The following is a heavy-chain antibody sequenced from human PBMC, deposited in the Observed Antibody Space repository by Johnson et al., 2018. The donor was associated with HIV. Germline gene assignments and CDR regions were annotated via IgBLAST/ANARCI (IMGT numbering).Heavy chain of an antibody. CDR3: ARDRWYSSSSGGVDDAFDI. Sequence: QVQLVESGGGLVKPGGSLRLSCAASGFTFSSYAMHWVRQAPGKGLEWVAVISYDGSNKYYADSVKGRFTISRDNSKNTLYLQMHSLRAEDTAVYYCARDRWYSSSSGGVDDAFDIWGQGTMVTVSS. J-gene: IGHJ3*02. V-gene: IGHV3-30*04. D-gene: IGHD6-6*01. CDR1: GFTFSSYA. CDR2: ISYDGSNK.